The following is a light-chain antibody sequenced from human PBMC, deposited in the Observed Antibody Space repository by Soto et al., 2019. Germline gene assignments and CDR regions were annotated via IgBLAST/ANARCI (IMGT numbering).Light chain of an antibody. J-gene: IGKJ1*01. CDR2: VAS. CDR3: QQYNNWPPT. Sequence: EIVMTQSPATLSASPGEIATLCCRASQSVRSNLAWYQQKPGQAPRLLIYVASTRATGIPARFSGSGSGTEFTLSIGSLQSEDFAVYYCQQYNNWPPTFGQGTKVDIK. V-gene: IGKV3-15*01. CDR1: QSVRSN.